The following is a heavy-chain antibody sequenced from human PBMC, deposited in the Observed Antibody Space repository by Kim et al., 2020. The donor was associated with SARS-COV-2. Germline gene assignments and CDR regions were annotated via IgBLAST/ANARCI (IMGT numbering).Heavy chain of an antibody. CDR2: T. D-gene: IGHD3-16*01. CDR3: ARSALGGFFDL. Sequence: TTYADSMKGQFTVSRDNARNTLYLQINSLIAEDTAVYYCARSALGGFFDLWGRGTLVAVSS. V-gene: IGHV3-74*01. J-gene: IGHJ2*01.